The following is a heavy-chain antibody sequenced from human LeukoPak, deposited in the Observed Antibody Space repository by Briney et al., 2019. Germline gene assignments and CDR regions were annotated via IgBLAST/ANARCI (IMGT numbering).Heavy chain of an antibody. J-gene: IGHJ4*02. D-gene: IGHD2-15*01. Sequence: TSETLSLTCAVSGYSISGDSYWGWIRQPPGKGLDWIGGINHSGTTYYNPSLKSRVTISVDTPKNQFSLILTSVTAADTAVYYCARAHFCSGGSCHSVSDYWGQGTLVTVSS. CDR1: GYSISGDSY. V-gene: IGHV4-38-2*01. CDR2: INHSGTT. CDR3: ARAHFCSGGSCHSVSDY.